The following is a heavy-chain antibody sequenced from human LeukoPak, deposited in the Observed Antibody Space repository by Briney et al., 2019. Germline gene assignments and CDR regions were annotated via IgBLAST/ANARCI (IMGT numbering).Heavy chain of an antibody. V-gene: IGHV4-59*01. Sequence: SETLSLTCTVSGGSISSYYWSWIRQPPGKGLEWIGYIYYSGSTNYNPSLKSRVTISVDTSKNQFSLKLSSMTAADTAVYYCAWGTRDAFDIWGQGTMVTVSS. CDR3: AWGTRDAFDI. D-gene: IGHD1-1*01. CDR2: IYYSGST. J-gene: IGHJ3*02. CDR1: GGSISSYY.